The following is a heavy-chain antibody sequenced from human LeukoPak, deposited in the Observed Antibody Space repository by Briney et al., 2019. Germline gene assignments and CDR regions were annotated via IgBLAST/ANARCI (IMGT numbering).Heavy chain of an antibody. CDR1: GGSFSGYY. CDR2: INHSGST. V-gene: IGHV4-34*01. Sequence: PSETLSLTCAVYGGSFSGYYWSWIRQPPGKGLEWIGEINHSGSTSYNPSLKSRVTISVDTSKNQFSLKLSSVTAADTAVYYCARSMTTVTTGWFDPWGQGTLVTVSS. CDR3: ARSMTTVTTGWFDP. D-gene: IGHD4-11*01. J-gene: IGHJ5*02.